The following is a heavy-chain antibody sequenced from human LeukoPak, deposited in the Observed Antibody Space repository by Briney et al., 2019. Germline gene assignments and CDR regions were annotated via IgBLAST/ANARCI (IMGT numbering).Heavy chain of an antibody. Sequence: ASVKVSCKASGYTFTSYGISWVQQAPGQGLEWMGWISAYNGNTNYAQKLQGRVTMATDTSTSTAYMELRSLRSDDTAVYYCARDSAVGYSSGWPVAYWGQGTLVTVSS. CDR1: GYTFTSYG. D-gene: IGHD6-19*01. CDR3: ARDSAVGYSSGWPVAY. V-gene: IGHV1-18*01. CDR2: ISAYNGNT. J-gene: IGHJ4*02.